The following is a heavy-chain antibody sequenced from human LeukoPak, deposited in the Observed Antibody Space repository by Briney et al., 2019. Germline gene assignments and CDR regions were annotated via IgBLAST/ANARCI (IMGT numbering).Heavy chain of an antibody. J-gene: IGHJ3*02. CDR1: GFIVSSNY. V-gene: IGHV3-53*01. CDR3: ASPSSGQSFDI. Sequence: GGSLRLACAASGFIVSSNYMNWVRQAPGKGLEWVSVIYTGGNTYYADSVKGRFTISRDNSKNTLYLQMHSLRAEDTAVYYCASPSSGQSFDIWGQGTMVTVSS. D-gene: IGHD6-19*01. CDR2: IYTGGNT.